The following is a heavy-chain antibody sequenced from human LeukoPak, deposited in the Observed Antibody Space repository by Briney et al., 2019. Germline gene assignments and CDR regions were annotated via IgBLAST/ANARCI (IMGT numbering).Heavy chain of an antibody. J-gene: IGHJ4*02. CDR2: INHSGST. CDR3: AGDSSGYGRVFDY. Sequence: SETLSLTCAVYGGSFSGYYWSWIRQPPGKGLEWIGEINHSGSTNYNPSLKSRVTISVDTSKNQFSPKLSSVTAADTAVYYCAGDSSGYGRVFDYWGQGTLVTVSS. CDR1: GGSFSGYY. D-gene: IGHD3-22*01. V-gene: IGHV4-34*01.